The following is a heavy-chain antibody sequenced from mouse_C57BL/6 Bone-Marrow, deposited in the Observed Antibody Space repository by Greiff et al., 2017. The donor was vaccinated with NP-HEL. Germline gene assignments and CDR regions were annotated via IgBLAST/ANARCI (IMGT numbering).Heavy chain of an antibody. V-gene: IGHV1-64*01. CDR2: IHPNSGST. D-gene: IGHD2-5*01. CDR3: ARREIKYSNYVDFDY. J-gene: IGHJ2*01. CDR1: GYTFTSYW. Sequence: QVQLQQPGAELVKPGASVKLSCKASGYTFTSYWMHWVKQRPGQGLEWIGMIHPNSGSTNYNEKFKNKAKLTVDKSSSTAYMQRSSLTSEDSAVYYCARREIKYSNYVDFDYWGQGTTLTVSS.